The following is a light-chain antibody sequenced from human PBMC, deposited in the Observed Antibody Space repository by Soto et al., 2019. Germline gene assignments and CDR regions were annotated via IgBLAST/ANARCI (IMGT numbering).Light chain of an antibody. J-gene: IGKJ1*01. CDR2: DAS. CDR1: QSISSW. V-gene: IGKV1-5*01. CDR3: QQYNSYWT. Sequence: DIQMTQSPSTLSASVGDRVTITCRASQSISSWLAWYQQKPGKAPKLLIYDASSLESGVPSRFSGSGSGTEIPLTISSLQPDDFATYYCQQYNSYWTFGQGTKVDIK.